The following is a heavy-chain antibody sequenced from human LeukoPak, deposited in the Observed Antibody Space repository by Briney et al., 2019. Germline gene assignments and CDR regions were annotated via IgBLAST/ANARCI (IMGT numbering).Heavy chain of an antibody. CDR1: GYTFTSYG. CDR2: ISAYNGNT. J-gene: IGHJ5*02. V-gene: IGHV1-18*01. Sequence: ASVKVSCKASGYTFTSYGISWVRQAPGQGLERMGWISAYNGNTNYAQKLQGRVTMTTDTSTSTAYMELRSLRSDDTAVYYCARDQGYYYDSSGPNWFDPWGQGTLVTVSS. CDR3: ARDQGYYYDSSGPNWFDP. D-gene: IGHD3-22*01.